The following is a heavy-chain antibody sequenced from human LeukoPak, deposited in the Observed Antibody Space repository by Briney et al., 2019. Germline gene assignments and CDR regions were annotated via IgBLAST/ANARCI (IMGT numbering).Heavy chain of an antibody. D-gene: IGHD6-6*01. V-gene: IGHV4-34*01. J-gene: IGHJ4*02. CDR3: AGSWTAARKYYFDY. CDR1: GGSFSGYY. CDR2: INHSGST. Sequence: PSETLSLTCAVYGGSFSGYYWSWIRQPPGKGLEWIGEINHSGSTNYNPSLKSRVTISVDTSENQFSLKLSSVTAADTAVYYCAGSWTAARKYYFDYWGQGTLVTVSS.